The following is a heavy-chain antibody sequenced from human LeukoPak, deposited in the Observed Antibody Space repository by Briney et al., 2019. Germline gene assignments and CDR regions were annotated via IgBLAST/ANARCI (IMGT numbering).Heavy chain of an antibody. CDR1: GFTFSSYG. CDR3: AKGAQWLGVIDP. D-gene: IGHD3-22*01. J-gene: IGHJ5*02. V-gene: IGHV3-23*01. CDR2: ISGSGGST. Sequence: GGTLRLSCVASGFTFSSYGMSWVRQAPGKGLEWVSAISGSGGSTYYADSVKGRFTISRDNSKNTLYLQMNSLRAEDTAVYYCAKGAQWLGVIDPWGQGTLVTVSS.